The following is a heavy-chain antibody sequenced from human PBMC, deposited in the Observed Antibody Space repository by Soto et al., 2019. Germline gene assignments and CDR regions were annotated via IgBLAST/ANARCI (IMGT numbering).Heavy chain of an antibody. J-gene: IGHJ6*02. Sequence: QVQLQESGPGLVKPSETLSLTCTVSGGSITNYYCSWFRQPPGKGLELIGYINYDGYSAYNLSLKRRVTLSMDASKTQFSLMLESVTATDTALYYCARHGFGPLHGLVDVWGPGTTVIVSS. D-gene: IGHD3-10*01. CDR1: GGSITNYY. CDR3: ARHGFGPLHGLVDV. CDR2: INYDGYS. V-gene: IGHV4-59*08.